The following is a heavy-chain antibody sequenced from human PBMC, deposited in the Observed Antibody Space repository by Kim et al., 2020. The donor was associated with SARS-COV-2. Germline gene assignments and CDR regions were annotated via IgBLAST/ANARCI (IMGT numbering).Heavy chain of an antibody. D-gene: IGHD6-13*01. V-gene: IGHV3-23*01. J-gene: IGHJ4*02. CDR3: AKSSPAWEAAGTFYFDS. CDR1: GFTFSSNA. Sequence: GGSLRLSCAASGFTFSSNAMSWVRQAPGKGLEWLSGISASGGRTYHADSVKGRFTISRDNSKNTMYLQMNSLRAEDTAVYYCAKSSPAWEAAGTFYFDSWGQGTLVTVSS. CDR2: ISASGGRT.